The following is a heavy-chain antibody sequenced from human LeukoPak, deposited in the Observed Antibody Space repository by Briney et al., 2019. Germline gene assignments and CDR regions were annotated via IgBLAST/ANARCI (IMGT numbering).Heavy chain of an antibody. CDR1: GGSISSSNW. D-gene: IGHD4-11*01. J-gene: IGHJ6*02. V-gene: IGHV4-4*02. CDR2: IYHSGST. Sequence: SETLSLTCAVSGGSISSSNWWSWVRQPPGKGLEWIGEIYHSGSTNYNPSLKSRVTISVDKSKNQFSLKLSSVTAADTAVYYCARVMTNRFYYYYGMDVWGQGTTVTVSS. CDR3: ARVMTNRFYYYYGMDV.